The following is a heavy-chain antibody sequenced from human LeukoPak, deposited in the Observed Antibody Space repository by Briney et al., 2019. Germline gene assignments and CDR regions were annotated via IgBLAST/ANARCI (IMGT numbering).Heavy chain of an antibody. D-gene: IGHD3-22*01. CDR3: ARETSRGTYYFDY. V-gene: IGHV3-21*01. Sequence: GGSLRLSCAASGFTFSSYSMNWVRQAPGKGLEWVSSISSSSSYIYYADSVKGRFTISRDNAKNSLYLQMNSLRAEDTAVYYCARETSRGTYYFDYWGQGTLVTVSS. J-gene: IGHJ4*02. CDR1: GFTFSSYS. CDR2: ISSSSSYI.